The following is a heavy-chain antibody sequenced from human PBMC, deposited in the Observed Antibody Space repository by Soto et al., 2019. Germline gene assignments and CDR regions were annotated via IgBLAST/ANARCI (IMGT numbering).Heavy chain of an antibody. V-gene: IGHV1-18*01. CDR2: ISAYNGNT. D-gene: IGHD3-10*01. J-gene: IGHJ6*02. CDR3: ARDRSFYGSGSWEGYYYYGMDV. Sequence: KVSCKASGYTFTSYGISWVRQAPGQGLEWMGWISAYNGNTNYAQKLQGRVTMTTDTSTSTAYMELRSLRSDDTAVYYCARDRSFYGSGSWEGYYYYGMDVWGQGTTVTVSS. CDR1: GYTFTSYG.